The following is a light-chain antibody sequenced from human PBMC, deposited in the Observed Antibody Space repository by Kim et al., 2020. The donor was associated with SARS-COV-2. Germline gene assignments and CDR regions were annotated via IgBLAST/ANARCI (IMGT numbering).Light chain of an antibody. CDR2: QDK. CDR1: KLGDKH. Sequence: SYELTQPPSVSVSPGQTATITCSGEKLGDKHTSWYQQRPGQSPILVIYQDKRRPSGIPERFSGSNSGNTATLTISETKTLDEADYFCQAWDSNTCVFGTG. V-gene: IGLV3-1*01. CDR3: QAWDSNTCV. J-gene: IGLJ1*01.